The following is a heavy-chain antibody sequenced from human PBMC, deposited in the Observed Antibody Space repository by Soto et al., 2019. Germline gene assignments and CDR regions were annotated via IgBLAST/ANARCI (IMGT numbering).Heavy chain of an antibody. V-gene: IGHV5-51*03. CDR2: IYPGDSET. CDR1: GYTFTSNW. D-gene: IGHD3-16*01. J-gene: IGHJ4*02. CDR3: ARTFGGHLYSFDF. Sequence: EVQLVQSGAEVKKPGASLKISCKGSGYTFTSNWIGWVRQMPGKGLEWMGIIYPGDSETRYSPSFQGEVTISADKSINTAYLQWSSLKASDTAIDYCARTFGGHLYSFDFWGQGTLVTVSS.